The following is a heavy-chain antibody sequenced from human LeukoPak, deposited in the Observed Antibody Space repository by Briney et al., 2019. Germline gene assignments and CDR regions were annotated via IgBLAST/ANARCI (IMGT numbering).Heavy chain of an antibody. J-gene: IGHJ4*02. D-gene: IGHD2-2*01. V-gene: IGHV1-24*01. CDR3: ARDESLRGYCSSTSCQSGY. CDR1: GYTLTELS. Sequence: ASVKVSCKVSGYTLTELSMHWVRQAPGKGLEWMGGFDPEDGETIYAQKFQGRVTITADKSTSTAYMELSSLRSDDTAVYYCARDESLRGYCSSTSCQSGYWGQGTLVTVSS. CDR2: FDPEDGET.